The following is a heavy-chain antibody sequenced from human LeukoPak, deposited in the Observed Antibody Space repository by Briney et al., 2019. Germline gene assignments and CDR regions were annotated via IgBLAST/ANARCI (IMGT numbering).Heavy chain of an antibody. CDR1: GGSISSGDYS. CDR3: ARDFYP. J-gene: IGHJ5*02. V-gene: IGHV4-30-2*01. D-gene: IGHD3-3*01. CDR2: IYHSGRT. Sequence: PSQTLSLTCAVSGGSISSGDYSWSWIWQPPGKGLEWIGYIYHSGRTYYNPSLKNRVTMSLDRSKNQFSLKLSSVTAADTAVYYCARDFYPWGQGTLVTVSS.